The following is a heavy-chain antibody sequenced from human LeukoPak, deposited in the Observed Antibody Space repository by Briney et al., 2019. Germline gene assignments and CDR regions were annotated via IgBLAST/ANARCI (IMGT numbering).Heavy chain of an antibody. D-gene: IGHD6-19*01. J-gene: IGHJ4*02. Sequence: PGGSLRLSCAASGFTFSSYEMNWVRQAPGKGLEWVSYISSSDSTIYYADSVKGRFTISRDNAKNSLYLQMNSLRAEDTAVYYCARDQSSGWVGGEIDYWGQGTLVTVSS. CDR2: ISSSDSTI. CDR1: GFTFSSYE. CDR3: ARDQSSGWVGGEIDY. V-gene: IGHV3-48*03.